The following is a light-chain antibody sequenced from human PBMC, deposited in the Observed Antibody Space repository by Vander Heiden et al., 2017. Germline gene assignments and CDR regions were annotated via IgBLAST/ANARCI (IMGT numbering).Light chain of an antibody. V-gene: IGKV2-28*01. J-gene: IGKJ1*01. CDR2: LGS. CDR1: QSLLHSNGYNY. Sequence: MVMTQSPLSLPVTPGEPASISCRSSQSLLHSNGYNYLDWYLQKPGQSPQLLIYLGSNRASGVPDRFSGSGSGTDLTLKISRVEAEDVGVYYCRQAVQTPRTFGQGTKVEIK. CDR3: RQAVQTPRT.